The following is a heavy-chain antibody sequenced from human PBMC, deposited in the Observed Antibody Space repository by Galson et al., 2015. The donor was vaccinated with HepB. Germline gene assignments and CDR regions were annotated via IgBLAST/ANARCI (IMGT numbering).Heavy chain of an antibody. V-gene: IGHV1-2*06. CDR2: INPNSGGT. CDR3: ARVDGSVTYYFDY. CDR1: GYTFTGYY. D-gene: IGHD3-10*01. Sequence: SVKVSCKASGYTFTGYYMHWVRQAPGQGLEWMGRINPNSGGTNYAQKFQGRVTMTRDTSISTAYMELSRLRSDDTAVYYCARVDGSVTYYFDYWGQGTLVTVSS. J-gene: IGHJ4*02.